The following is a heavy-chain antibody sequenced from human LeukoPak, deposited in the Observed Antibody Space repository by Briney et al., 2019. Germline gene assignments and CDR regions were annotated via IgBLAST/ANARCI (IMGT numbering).Heavy chain of an antibody. CDR2: ISSGGSTI. J-gene: IGHJ4*02. D-gene: IGHD5-18*01. CDR1: GFTFSDYY. CDR3: AGERGYSYGYTPN. Sequence: GGSLRLSCAASGFTFSDYYMSWIRQAPGKGLEWVSYISSGGSTIYYADSVKGRFTISRDNAKNSLYLQMNSLRAEDTAVYYCAGERGYSYGYTPNWGQGTLVTVSS. V-gene: IGHV3-11*04.